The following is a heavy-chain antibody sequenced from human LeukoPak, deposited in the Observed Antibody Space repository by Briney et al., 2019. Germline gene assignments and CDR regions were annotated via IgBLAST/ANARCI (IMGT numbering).Heavy chain of an antibody. Sequence: SETLSLTCTVSGGSISNGDYYWSWIRQPPGKGLEWIGYIYYGGSTYYNPSLKSRATISVHTPKNQFSQKLSSVTAADTAVYYCARAALPYSTAGGAFDYWGQGTLVTVSS. V-gene: IGHV4-30-4*01. J-gene: IGHJ4*02. CDR3: ARAALPYSTAGGAFDY. D-gene: IGHD6-13*01. CDR1: GGSISNGDYY. CDR2: IYYGGST.